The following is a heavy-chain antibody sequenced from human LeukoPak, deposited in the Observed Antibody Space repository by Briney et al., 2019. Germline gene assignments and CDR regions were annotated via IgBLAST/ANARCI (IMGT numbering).Heavy chain of an antibody. CDR1: GYTFTNYD. V-gene: IGHV1-18*01. J-gene: IGHJ4*02. CDR2: ISAYNGNT. CDR3: ARGGYELDY. Sequence: GASLKLSCATSGYTFTNYDITWVRQAPGHGLEWMGWISAYNGNTNYAQTLQGRVTMTTDTSTSTAYMELRSLRSDDTAVFYCARGGYELDYWGQGTLVTVSS. D-gene: IGHD5-12*01.